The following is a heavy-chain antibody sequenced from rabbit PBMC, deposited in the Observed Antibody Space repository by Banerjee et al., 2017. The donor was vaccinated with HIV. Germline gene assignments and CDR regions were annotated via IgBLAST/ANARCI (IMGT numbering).Heavy chain of an antibody. V-gene: IGHV1S43*01. J-gene: IGHJ4*01. Sequence: QSLEESGGDLVKPGASLTLTCTASGFSFSSGYDMYWVRQAPGKGLEWIACIYISSGSTYYASWAKGRFTISRSTSLNTVDLKMTSLTAADTATYFCARDVAGSGLYFNLWGQGTLVTVS. CDR3: ARDVAGSGLYFNL. CDR2: IYISSGST. D-gene: IGHD8-1*01. CDR1: GFSFSSGYD.